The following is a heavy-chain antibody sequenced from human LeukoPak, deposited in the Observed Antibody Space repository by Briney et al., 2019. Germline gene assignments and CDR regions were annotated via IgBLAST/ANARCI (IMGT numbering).Heavy chain of an antibody. CDR2: INSDGSST. CDR1: GFTFSSYW. CDR3: AKEHTGTFSRFPTYFDD. Sequence: GGSLRLSCAASGFTFSSYWMHWVRQAPGKGLVWVSRINSDGSSTSYADFVGGRFSISRDNAKNTLYLQMNSLRAEDTSIYYCAKEHTGTFSRFPTYFDDWGQRTLVTVAS. D-gene: IGHD1-26*01. V-gene: IGHV3-74*01. J-gene: IGHJ4*02.